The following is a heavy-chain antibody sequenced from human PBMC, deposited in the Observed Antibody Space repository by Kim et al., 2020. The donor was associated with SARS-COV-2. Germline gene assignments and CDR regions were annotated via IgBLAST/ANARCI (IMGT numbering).Heavy chain of an antibody. Sequence: GGSLRLSCAASGFTSSSYYMTWVRQAPGKGLEWVANIKQDGSEKYSVDFVEGRFTISRDNAENSLYLQINSLRAEDTAVYYCARDLGVRGVADYWGQGTLVTVSS. CDR3: ARDLGVRGVADY. CDR1: GFTSSSYY. D-gene: IGHD3-10*01. J-gene: IGHJ4*02. V-gene: IGHV3-7*03. CDR2: IKQDGSEK.